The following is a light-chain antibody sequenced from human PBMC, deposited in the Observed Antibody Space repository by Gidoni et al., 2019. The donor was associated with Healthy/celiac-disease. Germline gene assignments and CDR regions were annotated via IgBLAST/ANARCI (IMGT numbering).Light chain of an antibody. Sequence: EIVLTQSPATLSLSPGERAPLSCRASQSVSSYLAWYQQKPGQAPRLLIYDASNRATGIPARCSGSGSGTDFTLTSSSLEPEDFAVYYCQQRSNGPPITFGQXTRLEIK. CDR1: QSVSSY. V-gene: IGKV3-11*01. CDR2: DAS. CDR3: QQRSNGPPIT. J-gene: IGKJ5*01.